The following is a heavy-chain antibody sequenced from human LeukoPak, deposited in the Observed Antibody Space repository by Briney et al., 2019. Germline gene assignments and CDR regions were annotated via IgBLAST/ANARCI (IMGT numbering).Heavy chain of an antibody. CDR3: ARAGLGY. CDR2: IKSDGSRT. D-gene: IGHD3-16*01. Sequence: GGSLRLSCAASGFTFSNYWMHWVRQAPGKGLVWVSRIKSDGSRTDYADSVKGRFTISRDNAKNSLYLQMNSLRAEDTAVYYCARAGLGYWGQGTLVTVSS. CDR1: GFTFSNYW. V-gene: IGHV3-74*01. J-gene: IGHJ4*02.